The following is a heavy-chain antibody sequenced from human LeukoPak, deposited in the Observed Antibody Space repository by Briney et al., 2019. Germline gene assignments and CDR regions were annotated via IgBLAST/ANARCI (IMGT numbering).Heavy chain of an antibody. CDR3: AREEWSGRYYAGYFDS. D-gene: IGHD1-26*01. J-gene: IGHJ4*02. CDR2: IWYDGSNK. V-gene: IGHV3-33*01. Sequence: GRSLRLSCAASGFTFGSYGMHWVRRAPGKRLDWVSAIWYDGSNKYYADSVKGRFTISRDNSKNTLYLQMNSLRAEDTAVYYCAREEWSGRYYAGYFDSWGQGTLVTVSS. CDR1: GFTFGSYG.